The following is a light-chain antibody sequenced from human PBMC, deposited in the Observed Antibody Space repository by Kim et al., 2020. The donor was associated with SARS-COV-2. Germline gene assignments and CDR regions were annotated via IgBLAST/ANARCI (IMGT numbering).Light chain of an antibody. CDR3: QTWGTGIRV. CDR2: VNSDGWY. V-gene: IGLV4-69*01. J-gene: IGLJ2*01. Sequence: QLVLTQSPSASASLGASVKLTCTLSSGHSSFTIARHQQQPEKGPRFLVKVNSDGWYSKGDGIPDRFSGSSSGAERYLTISSLQSEDEADYYCQTWGTGIRVFGGGTQLTVL. CDR1: SGHSSFT.